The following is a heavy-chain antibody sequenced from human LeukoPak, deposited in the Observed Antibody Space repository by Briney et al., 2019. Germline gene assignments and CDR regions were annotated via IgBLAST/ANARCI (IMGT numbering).Heavy chain of an antibody. V-gene: IGHV3-53*01. CDR2: IYSGGST. D-gene: IGHD4-23*01. J-gene: IGHJ4*02. CDR3: ARDCASVATLSSGLCGFWDE. Sequence: GGSLRLSCAASGFTVSCNYMSWVRQAPGKGLEWVSVIYSGGSTYYADSVKGRFTISRDNSKNMAYLQMNSLRAEDTAVYYCARDCASVATLSSGLCGFWDEWGQGTLVTVSS. CDR1: GFTVSCNY.